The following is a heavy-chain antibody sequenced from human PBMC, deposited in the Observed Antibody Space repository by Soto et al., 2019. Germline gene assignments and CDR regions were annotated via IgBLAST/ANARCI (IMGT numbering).Heavy chain of an antibody. V-gene: IGHV3-74*01. D-gene: IGHD3-10*02. Sequence: EVQLVESGGGLVQPGGSLRLSCEASGATFANYWMHWVRQAPGKGLVWVSRINNDGNDITYADSVKGRFTASRDNAKKSVFLQMNSLRFEDTAVYYCARYVPHDWFDSWGQRTLVTVSS. J-gene: IGHJ5*01. CDR1: GATFANYW. CDR2: INNDGNDI. CDR3: ARYVPHDWFDS.